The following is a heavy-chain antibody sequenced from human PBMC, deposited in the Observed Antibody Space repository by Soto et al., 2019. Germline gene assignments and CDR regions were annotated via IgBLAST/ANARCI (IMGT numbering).Heavy chain of an antibody. J-gene: IGHJ5*02. CDR2: ISGSGGST. CDR3: AKAVAAASTSNWFDP. CDR1: GFTFSSYA. Sequence: GGSMRLSCAASGFTFSSYAMSWVSQAQGKGLEWVSAISGSGGSTYYADSVKGRFTISRDNSKNTLYLQMNSLRAEDTAVYYCAKAVAAASTSNWFDPWGQGTLVTVSS. V-gene: IGHV3-23*01. D-gene: IGHD6-13*01.